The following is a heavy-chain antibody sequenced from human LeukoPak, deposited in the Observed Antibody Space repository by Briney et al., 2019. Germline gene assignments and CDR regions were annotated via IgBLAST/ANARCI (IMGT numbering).Heavy chain of an antibody. V-gene: IGHV4-30-4*01. CDR3: ATQGPMGGFDCSSTSCYNWFDP. J-gene: IGHJ5*02. CDR1: GGSISSGDYH. D-gene: IGHD2-2*01. Sequence: SETLSLTCTVSGGSISSGDYHWNWIRQPPGEGLEWIGFIHDSGSTYYNPSLKSRIIISRDVSKNQFSLKLSSVTAVDTAVYYCATQGPMGGFDCSSTSCYNWFDPWGQGTLVTVSS. CDR2: IHDSGST.